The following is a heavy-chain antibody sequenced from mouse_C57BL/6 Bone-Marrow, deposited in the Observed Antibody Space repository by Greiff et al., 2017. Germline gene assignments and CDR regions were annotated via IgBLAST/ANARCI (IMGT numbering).Heavy chain of an antibody. CDR1: GYTFTGSW. CDR2: ILPGSGST. J-gene: IGHJ2*01. Sequence: QVQLQQSGAELMKPGASVKLSCKATGYTFTGSWIEWVKQRPGHGLEWIGEILPGSGSTNYNETFKGKATFTADTSSTTAYMQLSSLTTEDSAIYYCARGGQLRLPYYFDYWGQGTTLTVSS. V-gene: IGHV1-9*01. CDR3: ARGGQLRLPYYFDY. D-gene: IGHD3-2*02.